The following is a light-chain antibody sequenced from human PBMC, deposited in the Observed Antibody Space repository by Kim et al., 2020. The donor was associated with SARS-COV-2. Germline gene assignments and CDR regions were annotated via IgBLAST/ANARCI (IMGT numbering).Light chain of an antibody. Sequence: HTATLTCTGNSNNVGNQGAVWLQQCQGHPPRLLSYRSNNRPSGVSERFSASRSGNTVSLTITGLQPEDEADYYCSAWDTSLHRWVFGGGTQLTVL. CDR1: SNNVGNQG. CDR3: SAWDTSLHRWV. J-gene: IGLJ3*02. V-gene: IGLV10-54*04. CDR2: RSN.